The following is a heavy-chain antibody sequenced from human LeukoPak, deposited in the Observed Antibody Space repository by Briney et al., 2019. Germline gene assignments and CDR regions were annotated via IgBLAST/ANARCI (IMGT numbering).Heavy chain of an antibody. Sequence: TGGSLRLSCAASGFTFSSHGMHWVRQAPGKGLEWVAFIGYDGRNKYSADSVKGRLTISRDNSKNTLYLQMNSLRAEDTAVYYCAKDRTSESIVLLKRVFDGWGQETPVTVSS. D-gene: IGHD3-10*01. CDR2: IGYDGRNK. V-gene: IGHV3-30*02. CDR1: GFTFSSHG. CDR3: AKDRTSESIVLLKRVFDG. J-gene: IGHJ4*02.